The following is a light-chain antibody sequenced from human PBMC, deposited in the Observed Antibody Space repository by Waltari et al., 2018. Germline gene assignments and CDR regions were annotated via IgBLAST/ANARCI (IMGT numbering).Light chain of an antibody. CDR1: SSNIGAGYD. Sequence: QSVLTQPPSVSGAPGQSVTISCTGSSSNIGAGYDVHWYQQIPGSAPKVLILPDDNRPSGVPGRFSGSKSGTSASLSVTGLHVEDEADYFCQSFDRDLNAVLFGGGTKLTVL. CDR3: QSFDRDLNAVL. CDR2: PDD. J-gene: IGLJ2*01. V-gene: IGLV1-40*01.